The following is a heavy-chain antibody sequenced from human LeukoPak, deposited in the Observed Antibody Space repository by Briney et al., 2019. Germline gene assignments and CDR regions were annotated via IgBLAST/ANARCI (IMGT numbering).Heavy chain of an antibody. CDR1: GFTFSSYA. Sequence: GGSLRLSCAASGFTFSSYAMSWVRQAPGKGLEWVSAISGSGGSTYYADSVKGRFTISRDNSKNTLYLQMNSLRAEDTAVYYCARSYYYGSGRVGAFDIWGQGTMVTVSS. D-gene: IGHD3-10*01. CDR2: ISGSGGST. J-gene: IGHJ3*02. V-gene: IGHV3-23*01. CDR3: ARSYYYGSGRVGAFDI.